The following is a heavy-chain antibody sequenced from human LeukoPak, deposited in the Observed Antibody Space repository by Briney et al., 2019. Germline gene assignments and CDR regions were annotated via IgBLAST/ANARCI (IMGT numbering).Heavy chain of an antibody. D-gene: IGHD3-3*01. CDR2: INAYNGNT. V-gene: IGHV1-18*01. CDR1: GYTFTSYG. CDR3: ARLMYYDFWSGYYSPYYCYYMDV. J-gene: IGHJ6*03. Sequence: ASVNVSCKASGYTFTSYGISWVRQAPGQGLEWMGWINAYNGNTNYAQKLQGRVTMTTDTSTSTAYMELRSLRSDDTAVYYCARLMYYDFWSGYYSPYYCYYMDVWGKGTTVTVSS.